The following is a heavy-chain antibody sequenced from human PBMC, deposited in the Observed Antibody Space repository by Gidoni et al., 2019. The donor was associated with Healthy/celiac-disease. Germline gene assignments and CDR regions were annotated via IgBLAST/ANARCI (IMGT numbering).Heavy chain of an antibody. Sequence: EVQLVESGGGLVQPGGSLRLSCAASGFTFSSYSMNWVRQAPGTGLEWVSSISSSSSYIYYADSVKGRFTISRDNAKNSLYLQMNSLRAEDTAVYYCARAAYTFGWYYYYGMDVWGQGTTVTVSS. J-gene: IGHJ6*02. CDR1: GFTFSSYS. V-gene: IGHV3-21*01. CDR3: ARAAYTFGWYYYYGMDV. CDR2: ISSSSSYI. D-gene: IGHD3-10*01.